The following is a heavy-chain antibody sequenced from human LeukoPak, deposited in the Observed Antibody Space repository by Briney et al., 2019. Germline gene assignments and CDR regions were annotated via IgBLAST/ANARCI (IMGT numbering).Heavy chain of an antibody. D-gene: IGHD6-13*01. V-gene: IGHV1-46*01. CDR3: ARDPKVAAAGTRYFDL. Sequence: GASVTVSCKASGDTFTSYYMHWVRQAPGQGLEWMGIINPSGGSTSYAQKFQGRVTMTRDTSTSTVYMELSSLRSEDTAVYYCARDPKVAAAGTRYFDLWGRGTLVTVSS. J-gene: IGHJ2*01. CDR2: INPSGGST. CDR1: GDTFTSYY.